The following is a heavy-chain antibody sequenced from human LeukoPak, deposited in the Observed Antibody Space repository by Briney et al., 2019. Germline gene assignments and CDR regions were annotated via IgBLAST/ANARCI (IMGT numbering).Heavy chain of an antibody. Sequence: SSVKVSCKTSGYIFKNYVVSWVRQARGQGLDWMGWISGHTGNTKYAETVHGSVTMITDTSTTTVYMEMRSLRSADTAVYVCARDGRYSGTYLDSWGQGTLVTVSS. D-gene: IGHD1-26*01. CDR2: ISGHTGNT. CDR1: GYIFKNYV. CDR3: ARDGRYSGTYLDS. J-gene: IGHJ4*02. V-gene: IGHV1-18*01.